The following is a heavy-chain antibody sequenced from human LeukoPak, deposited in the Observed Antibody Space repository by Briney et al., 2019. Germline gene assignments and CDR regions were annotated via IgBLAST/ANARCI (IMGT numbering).Heavy chain of an antibody. J-gene: IGHJ4*02. CDR2: IYYSGST. CDR1: GGSISSYY. Sequence: PSETLSLTCTVSGGSISSYYWSWIRQPPGKGLELIGYIYYSGSTNYNPSLKSRVTISVGPSKNQSSLKLSSVTAADTAVYYCARAPYYYDSSGYAQFDYWGQGTLVTVSS. D-gene: IGHD3-22*01. CDR3: ARAPYYYDSSGYAQFDY. V-gene: IGHV4-59*01.